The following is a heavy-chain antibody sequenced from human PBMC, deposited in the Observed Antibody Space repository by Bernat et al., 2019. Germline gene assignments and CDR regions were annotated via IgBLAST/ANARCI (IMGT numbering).Heavy chain of an antibody. Sequence: QVQLVESGGGLVKPGGSLRLSCAASGFTFSDYYMSWIRQAPGKGLEWVSSISTSSSYTNYGESGKGRFTISRDNAKNSLYLQMNSLRAEDTAVYYCARARGYCSGGSCYYDFDYWGQGTLVTVSS. CDR3: ARARGYCSGGSCYYDFDY. D-gene: IGHD2-15*01. CDR1: GFTFSDYY. V-gene: IGHV3-11*05. J-gene: IGHJ4*02. CDR2: ISTSSSYT.